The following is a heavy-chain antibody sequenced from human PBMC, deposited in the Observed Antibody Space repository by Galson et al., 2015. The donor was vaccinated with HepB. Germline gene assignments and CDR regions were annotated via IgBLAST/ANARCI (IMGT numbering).Heavy chain of an antibody. D-gene: IGHD2-2*01. CDR1: GYTFTSYA. CDR3: LQLLYGAPYYYYGMDV. CDR2: INAGNGNT. V-gene: IGHV1-3*01. J-gene: IGHJ6*02. Sequence: SVKVSCKASGYTFTSYAMHWVRQAPGQRLEWMGWINAGNGNTKYSQKFQGRVTITRDTSANTAYMELSSLRSEDTAVYYCLQLLYGAPYYYYGMDVWGQGTTVTVSS.